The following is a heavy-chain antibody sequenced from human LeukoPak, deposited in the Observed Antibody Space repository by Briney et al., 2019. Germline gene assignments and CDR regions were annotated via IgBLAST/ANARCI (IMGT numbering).Heavy chain of an antibody. Sequence: NPSETLSLTCTVSGGFISSGGYYWSWIRQHPGKGLEWIGYIYYSGSTYYNPSLKSRVTISVDTSKNQFSLKLSSVTAADTAVYYCARVRNRIQTNWFDPWGQGTLVTVSS. V-gene: IGHV4-31*03. CDR2: IYYSGST. CDR3: ARVRNRIQTNWFDP. D-gene: IGHD1-1*01. J-gene: IGHJ5*02. CDR1: GGFISSGGYY.